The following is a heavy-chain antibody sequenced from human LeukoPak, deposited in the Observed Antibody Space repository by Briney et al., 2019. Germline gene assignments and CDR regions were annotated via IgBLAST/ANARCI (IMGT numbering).Heavy chain of an antibody. D-gene: IGHD3-22*01. CDR2: MNPNSGNT. CDR1: GYTFTSYD. Sequence: GASVKVSCKASGYTFTSYDINWVRQAPGQGLEWMGWMNPNSGNTGYAQKFQGRVTMTRNTSITTAYMELSSLRSEGTAVYHCARLMYYHDSSGSYKLYYFDYWGQGTLVTVSS. CDR3: ARLMYYHDSSGSYKLYYFDY. J-gene: IGHJ4*02. V-gene: IGHV1-8*01.